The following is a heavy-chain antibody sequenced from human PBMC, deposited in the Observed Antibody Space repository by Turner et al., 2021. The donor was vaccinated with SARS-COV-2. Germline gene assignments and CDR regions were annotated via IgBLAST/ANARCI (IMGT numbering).Heavy chain of an antibody. V-gene: IGHV1-24*01. CDR2: FDPEDGET. D-gene: IGHD6-13*01. CDR3: ATAPPRAAAGRWFDP. Sequence: QVQLVQSGAEVKKPGASVKVSCKVSGYTHTELSLPWVRQAPGKGLEWMGGFDPEDGETIYAQKFQGRVTMTEDTSTDTAYMELSSLRSEDTAVYYCATAPPRAAAGRWFDPWGQGTLVTVSS. CDR1: GYTHTELS. J-gene: IGHJ5*02.